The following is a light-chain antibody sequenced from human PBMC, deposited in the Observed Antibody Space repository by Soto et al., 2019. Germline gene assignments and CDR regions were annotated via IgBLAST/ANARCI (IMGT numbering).Light chain of an antibody. CDR2: GAS. V-gene: IGKV3-15*01. CDR3: QQYNNWYT. Sequence: ELVMTQSPATLSVSPGERATLSCRASQSVSSKLAWYQQKPGQAPRLLIHGASTRATGIPARFSGSGSGAEFTPTISSLQTEDFAVYYCQQYNNWYTVGQGTKLEIK. CDR1: QSVSSK. J-gene: IGKJ2*01.